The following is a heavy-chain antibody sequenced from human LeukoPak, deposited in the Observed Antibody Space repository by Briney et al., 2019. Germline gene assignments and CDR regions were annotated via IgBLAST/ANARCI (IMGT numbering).Heavy chain of an antibody. CDR1: GFSVSSNY. D-gene: IGHD6-13*01. Sequence: GGSLRLSCAVSGFSVSSNYMTWVRQAPGKGLEWVSSISSSSSYIYYAHSVKGRFTISRDNAKNSLYLQMNSLRAEDTAVYYCARPRRAAGTRGWFDPWGQGTLVTVSS. V-gene: IGHV3-21*01. J-gene: IGHJ5*02. CDR2: ISSSSSYI. CDR3: ARPRRAAGTRGWFDP.